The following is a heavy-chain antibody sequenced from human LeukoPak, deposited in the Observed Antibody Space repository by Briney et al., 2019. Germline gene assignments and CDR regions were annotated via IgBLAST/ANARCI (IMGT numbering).Heavy chain of an antibody. CDR2: ISGSGGST. CDR3: ASQKLLFDI. Sequence: GGSLRLSCAASGFTFSSYGMSWVRQAPGKGLEWVSAISGSGGSTYYADSVKGRFTISRDNAKNSLYLQMNSLRAEDTAVYYCASQKLLFDIWGQGTMVTVSS. V-gene: IGHV3-23*01. D-gene: IGHD1-26*01. J-gene: IGHJ3*02. CDR1: GFTFSSYG.